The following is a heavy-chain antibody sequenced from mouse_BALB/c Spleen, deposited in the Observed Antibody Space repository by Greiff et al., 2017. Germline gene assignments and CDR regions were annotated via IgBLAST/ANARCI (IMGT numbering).Heavy chain of an antibody. CDR3: ARRGGTDYFDY. CDR1: GYTFTSYW. D-gene: IGHD4-1*01. V-gene: IGHV1-69*02. Sequence: VQLQQPGAELVKPGASVKLSCKASGYTFTSYWMHWVKQRPGQGLEWIGEIDPSDSYTNYNQKFKGKATLTVDKSSSTAYMQLSSLTSEDSAVYYCARRGGTDYFDYWGQGTTLTVSS. J-gene: IGHJ2*01. CDR2: IDPSDSYT.